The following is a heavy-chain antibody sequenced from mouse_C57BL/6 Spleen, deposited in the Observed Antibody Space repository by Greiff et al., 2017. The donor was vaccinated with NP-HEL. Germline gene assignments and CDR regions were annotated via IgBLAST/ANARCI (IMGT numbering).Heavy chain of an antibody. J-gene: IGHJ4*01. CDR1: GYAFSSSW. CDR3: ARNYDYEGYYYAMDY. CDR2: IYPGDGDT. Sequence: QVQLQQSGPELVKPGASVKISCKASGYAFSSSWMNWVKQRPGKGLEWIGRIYPGDGDTNYNGKFKGKATLTADKSSSTAYMQLSSLTSEDSAVYFCARNYDYEGYYYAMDYWGQGTSVTVSS. V-gene: IGHV1-82*01. D-gene: IGHD2-4*01.